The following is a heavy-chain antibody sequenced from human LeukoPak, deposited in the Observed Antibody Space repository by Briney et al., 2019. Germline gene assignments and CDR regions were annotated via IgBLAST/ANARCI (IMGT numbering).Heavy chain of an antibody. CDR3: AKKGRGLLWFGELCWFDP. CDR2: ISGSGGST. V-gene: IGHV3-23*01. CDR1: GFTFSSYA. J-gene: IGHJ5*02. Sequence: PGGSLRLSCAASGFTFSSYAMSWVRLAPGKGLEWVSAISGSGGSTYYADSVKGRFTISRDNSKNTLYLQMNSLRAEDTAVYYCAKKGRGLLWFGELCWFDPWGQGTLVTVSS. D-gene: IGHD3-10*01.